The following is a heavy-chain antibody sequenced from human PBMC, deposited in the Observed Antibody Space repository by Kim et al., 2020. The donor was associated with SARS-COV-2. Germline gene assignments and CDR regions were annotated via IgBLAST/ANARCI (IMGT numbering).Heavy chain of an antibody. Sequence: TNDSPSFQGHVTISADKSISTAYLQWSSLKASDTAMYYCARSRPAASWFDPWGQGTLVTVSS. D-gene: IGHD2-2*01. J-gene: IGHJ5*02. CDR2: T. CDR3: ARSRPAASWFDP. V-gene: IGHV5-10-1*01.